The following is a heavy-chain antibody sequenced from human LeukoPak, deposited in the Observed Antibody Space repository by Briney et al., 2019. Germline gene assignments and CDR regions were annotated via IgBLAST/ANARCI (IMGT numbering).Heavy chain of an antibody. CDR1: GFTFSSYW. Sequence: GGSLRLSCAASGFTFSSYWMTWVRQAPGKGLEWVLVISANGHNTYYVDSVKGRFTISRDNFKNMMYLQMDSLRVEDTAVYYCTLRTDYWGQGILVSVSS. V-gene: IGHV3-23*01. J-gene: IGHJ4*01. CDR3: TLRTDY. CDR2: ISANGHNT.